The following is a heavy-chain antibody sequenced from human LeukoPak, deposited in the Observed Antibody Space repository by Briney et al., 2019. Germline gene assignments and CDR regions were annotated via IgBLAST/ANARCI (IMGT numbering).Heavy chain of an antibody. Sequence: ESGPTLVNPTRTLTLTCTFSGLSLSTFGVGVVWIRQPPGKALEWLGVTYWNGDKRYNPSLKSRLTITKDTSRNQEVLTMTNMDPVDTATYYCGHRRESFDYHGVDVWGQGTTVTVSS. CDR3: GHRRESFDYHGVDV. CDR1: GLSLSTFGVG. J-gene: IGHJ6*02. CDR2: TYWNGDK. V-gene: IGHV2-5*01.